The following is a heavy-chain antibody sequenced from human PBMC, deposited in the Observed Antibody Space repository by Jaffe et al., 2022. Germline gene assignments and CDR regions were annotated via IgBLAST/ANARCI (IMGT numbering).Heavy chain of an antibody. Sequence: QVQLQESGPGLVKPSGTLSLTCAVSGGSISSSNWWSWVRQPPGKGLEWIGEIYHSGSTNYNPSLKSRVTISVDKSKNQFSLKLSSVTAADTAVYYCARASEYSSSATYYYYYMDVWGKGTTVTVSS. CDR3: ARASEYSSSATYYYYYMDV. V-gene: IGHV4-4*02. CDR2: IYHSGST. J-gene: IGHJ6*03. CDR1: GGSISSSNW. D-gene: IGHD6-6*01.